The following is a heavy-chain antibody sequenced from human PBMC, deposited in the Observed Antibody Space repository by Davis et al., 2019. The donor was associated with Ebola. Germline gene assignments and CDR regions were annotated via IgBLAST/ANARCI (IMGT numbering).Heavy chain of an antibody. CDR3: ARRSYSSSTRYIDY. D-gene: IGHD6-6*01. CDR2: IYPGDSDT. J-gene: IGHJ4*02. Sequence: GESLKISCKGSGYSFTNYWIGWVRQLPGKGLEWMGIIYPGDSDTRYSPSFQGQVTISADRSISTAYLQWSSLKASDTAMYYCARRSYSSSTRYIDYWGQGTLVTVSS. CDR1: GYSFTNYW. V-gene: IGHV5-51*01.